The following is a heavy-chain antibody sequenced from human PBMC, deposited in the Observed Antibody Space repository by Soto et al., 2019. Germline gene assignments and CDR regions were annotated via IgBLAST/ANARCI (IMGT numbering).Heavy chain of an antibody. Sequence: PSEPLSLTCAVSGGSITSGNSYSWSWIRQPPGKGLEWIGSISHTGSTSYNPSLKSRLTMSVDKSKNQFSLRLSSVTAADMAVYYCARAVAPYFGTWFDPWGQGILVTVSS. CDR3: ARAVAPYFGTWFDP. CDR2: ISHTGST. J-gene: IGHJ5*02. V-gene: IGHV4-30-2*01. D-gene: IGHD3-10*01. CDR1: GGSITSGNSYS.